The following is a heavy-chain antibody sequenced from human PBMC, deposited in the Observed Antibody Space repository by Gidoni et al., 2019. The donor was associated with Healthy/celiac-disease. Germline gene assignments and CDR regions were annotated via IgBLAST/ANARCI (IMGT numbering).Heavy chain of an antibody. Sequence: QLVKSGAELKKPGPSWKVSANPPCYTFTGYYMHWVRQAPGHGLEWMGLIHPNSGGTNSAQKFQGRVTMTRDTSISTAYMELIRLRSDDTTVYYCARWLMFRGEFDYWGQGTLVTVSS. CDR2: IHPNSGGT. D-gene: IGHD3-10*01. J-gene: IGHJ4*02. CDR3: ARWLMFRGEFDY. CDR1: CYTFTGYY. V-gene: IGHV1-2*02.